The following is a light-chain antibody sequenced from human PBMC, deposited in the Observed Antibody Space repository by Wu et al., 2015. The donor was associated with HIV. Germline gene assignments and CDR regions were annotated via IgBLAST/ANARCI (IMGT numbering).Light chain of an antibody. V-gene: IGKV1-8*01. J-gene: IGKJ4*01. CDR2: RTS. CDR3: LQYNYYSPLT. Sequence: RVTQSPASLSAFAGDRVTITCRSSQDVNNYLAWYQQKPGKAPKLLIYRTSILQTGVPSRFSGGVSGADFTLTIDSLQSEDVATYHCLQYNYYSPLTFGGGTKV. CDR1: QDVNNY.